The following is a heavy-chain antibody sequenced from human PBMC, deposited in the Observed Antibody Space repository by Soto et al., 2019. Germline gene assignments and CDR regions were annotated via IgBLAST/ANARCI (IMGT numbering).Heavy chain of an antibody. V-gene: IGHV4-34*01. J-gene: IGHJ4*02. Sequence: PSETLSLTCAVFGGSFTAYYWSWVRQPPGKGLEWIGEIKHSEGTNYNPSLKNRVTISIDTSKNQFSLNLSSVTAADTAVYFCARRPGTTFIDYWGQGTLVTVSS. CDR1: GGSFTAYY. CDR2: IKHSEGT. D-gene: IGHD1-7*01. CDR3: ARRPGTTFIDY.